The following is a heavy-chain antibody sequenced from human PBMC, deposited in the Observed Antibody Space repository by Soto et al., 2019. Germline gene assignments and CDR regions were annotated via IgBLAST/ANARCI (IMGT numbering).Heavy chain of an antibody. J-gene: IGHJ6*02. Sequence: PSETLSLTCAVYGGSFSGYYWSWIRQPPGKGLEWIGEINHSGSTNYNPSLKSRVTISVDTSKNQFSLKLSSVTAADTAVYYCARQIRQYSGSYRYYYGMDVRGQGTTVTVPS. D-gene: IGHD1-26*01. V-gene: IGHV4-34*01. CDR2: INHSGST. CDR3: ARQIRQYSGSYRYYYGMDV. CDR1: GGSFSGYY.